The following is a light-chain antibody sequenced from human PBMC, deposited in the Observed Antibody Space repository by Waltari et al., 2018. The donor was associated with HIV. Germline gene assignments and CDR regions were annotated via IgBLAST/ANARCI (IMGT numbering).Light chain of an antibody. CDR2: KAS. J-gene: IGKJ2*01. Sequence: DIQMTQSPSTLSASVGDRVTITCRASQSINNWLAWYQQKPGKPPKLLIYKASSLESGVPSRFSGSGSGTEFTLTISSLQPDDFATYYCQQYTSYCTFGQGTKLEIK. V-gene: IGKV1-5*03. CDR1: QSINNW. CDR3: QQYTSYCT.